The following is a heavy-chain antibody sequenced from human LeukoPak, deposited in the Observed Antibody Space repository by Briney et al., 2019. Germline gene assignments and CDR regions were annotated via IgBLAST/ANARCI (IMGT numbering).Heavy chain of an antibody. CDR2: IYYSGST. D-gene: IGHD3-22*01. V-gene: IGHV4-59*01. CDR1: GGSISSYY. CDR3: ARVVSGYYYENWFDP. J-gene: IGHJ5*02. Sequence: PSETLSLTCTVSGGSISSYYWSWIRQPPGKGLEWIGYIYYSGSTNYNPSLKSRVTISVDTSKNQFSLKLSSVTAADTAVYYCARVVSGYYYENWFDPWGQGTLVTVSS.